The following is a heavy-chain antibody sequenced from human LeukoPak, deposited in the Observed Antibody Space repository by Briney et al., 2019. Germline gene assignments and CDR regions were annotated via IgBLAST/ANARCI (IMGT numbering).Heavy chain of an antibody. CDR2: IRYDGSNK. D-gene: IGHD1-26*01. J-gene: IGHJ4*02. V-gene: IGHV3-30*02. CDR3: AKDHRRLTIVGATTHFDY. Sequence: GGSLRLSCAASGFTFSSYGMHWVRQALGKGLEWVAFIRYDGSNKYYADSVKGRFTISRDNSKNTLYLQMNSLRAEDTAVYYCAKDHRRLTIVGATTHFDYWGQGTLVTVSS. CDR1: GFTFSSYG.